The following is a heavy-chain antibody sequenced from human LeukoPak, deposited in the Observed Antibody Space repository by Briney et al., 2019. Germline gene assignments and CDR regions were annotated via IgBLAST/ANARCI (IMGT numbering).Heavy chain of an antibody. D-gene: IGHD4-17*01. V-gene: IGHV1-8*01. CDR3: ARLRSHYGDYKVDP. J-gene: IGHJ5*02. CDR2: MNPHSGKT. Sequence: ASVKVSCKASGYPFNNYDINWVRQATGQGLEWRGWMNPHSGKTGYAQSFQGRVTMTRDTSISTPYMELSSLRSEDTAVYYCARLRSHYGDYKVDPWGQGTLVTVSS. CDR1: GYPFNNYD.